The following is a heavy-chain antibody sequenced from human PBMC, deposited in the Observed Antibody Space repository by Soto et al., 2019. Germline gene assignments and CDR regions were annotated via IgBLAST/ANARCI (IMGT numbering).Heavy chain of an antibody. CDR2: IYYSGST. CDR1: GGSVSSGSYY. J-gene: IGHJ4*02. Sequence: QVQLQESGPGLVKPSETLSLTCTVSGGSVSSGSYYWSWIRQPPGKGLEWIGYIYYSGSTNYNPSLKSRVTISLGTSKTQLSLTPSSVTAADTAVYYCANYPTTVTSDYWCQGTLVTVSS. CDR3: ANYPTTVTSDY. V-gene: IGHV4-61*01. D-gene: IGHD4-17*01.